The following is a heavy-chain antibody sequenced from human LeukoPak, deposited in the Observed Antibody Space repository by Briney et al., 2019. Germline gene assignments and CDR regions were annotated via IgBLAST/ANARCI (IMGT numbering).Heavy chain of an antibody. D-gene: IGHD3-3*01. V-gene: IGHV1-2*06. CDR2: INAKSGDT. J-gene: IGHJ6*02. CDR3: ARDELYNGYYSVKYHYNGMDV. Sequence: ASVKVSCKASGYTFTDYYVHWVRQAPGQGLEWMGRINAKSGDTNAAQRFQGRVTMTRITSITTAYLELSRLRSDDTAVYYCARDELYNGYYSVKYHYNGMDVWGQGTTVTVSS. CDR1: GYTFTDYY.